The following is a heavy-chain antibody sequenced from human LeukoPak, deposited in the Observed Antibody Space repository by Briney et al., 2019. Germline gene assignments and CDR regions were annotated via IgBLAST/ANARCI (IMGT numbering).Heavy chain of an antibody. CDR2: INPSGGST. V-gene: IGHV1-46*02. Sequence: ASVKVSCKASGYTFNSYYMHWVRQAPGQGLEWMAIINPSGGSTRYAQKFQGRVTMTRDTSTNTVYMELSSLRSEDTAVYYCARDPRPSYDSSDYYYPGDYWGQGTLVTVSS. D-gene: IGHD3-22*01. CDR1: GYTFNSYY. CDR3: ARDPRPSYDSSDYYYPGDY. J-gene: IGHJ4*02.